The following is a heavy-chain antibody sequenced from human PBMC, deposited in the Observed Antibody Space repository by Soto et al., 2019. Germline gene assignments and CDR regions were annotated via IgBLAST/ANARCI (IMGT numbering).Heavy chain of an antibody. D-gene: IGHD6-6*01. J-gene: IGHJ4*02. CDR1: GFTFSSYS. V-gene: IGHV3-21*01. Sequence: GGSLRLSCAASGFTFSSYSMNWVRQAPGKGLEWVSSISSSSSYIYYADSVKGRFTISRDNAKNSLYLQMNSLRAEDTAVYYCASPPQDSSTYYFDYWGQGTLVTVSS. CDR2: ISSSSSYI. CDR3: ASPPQDSSTYYFDY.